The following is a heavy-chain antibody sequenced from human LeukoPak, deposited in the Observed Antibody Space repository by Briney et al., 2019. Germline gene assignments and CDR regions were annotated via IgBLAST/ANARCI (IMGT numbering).Heavy chain of an antibody. Sequence: PSETLSLTCTVSGGSIRSHCWSWVRQPPGKGLEWIGYIYFCGSTNYNPSLKSRVTISMGTSENQFSLKLSSVTAADTAVYYCARGAAPHYSDYWGQGTLVTVSS. CDR2: IYFCGST. D-gene: IGHD6-6*01. CDR1: GGSIRSHC. V-gene: IGHV4-59*11. J-gene: IGHJ4*02. CDR3: ARGAAPHYSDY.